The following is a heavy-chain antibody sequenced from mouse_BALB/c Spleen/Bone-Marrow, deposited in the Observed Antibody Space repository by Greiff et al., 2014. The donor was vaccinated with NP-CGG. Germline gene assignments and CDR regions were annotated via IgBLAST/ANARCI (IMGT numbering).Heavy chain of an antibody. CDR3: APYYYGRWFAN. CDR1: GFNIKDTY. J-gene: IGHJ3*01. V-gene: IGHV14-3*02. D-gene: IGHD1-1*01. Sequence: EVQLQQSGAELVKPGASVKLSCTASGFNIKDTYTHWVKQRPEQGLEWIGRIDPANGNIKYDPKFQGKATITADTSSNTAYLQLSSLTSEDTAVYYCAPYYYGRWFANWGQGTLVTVSA. CDR2: IDPANGNI.